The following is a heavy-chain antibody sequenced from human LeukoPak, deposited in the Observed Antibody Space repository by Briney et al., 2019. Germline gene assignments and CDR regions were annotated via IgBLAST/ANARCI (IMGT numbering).Heavy chain of an antibody. CDR1: GFTFSSYG. V-gene: IGHV3-23*01. Sequence: GGSLRLSCAASGFTFSSYGMNWVRQAPGKGLEWVSIISGSGRSTYYADSVKGRFTISRDNSKNTLYLQMNSLRAEDTAVYYCAKDQGLWFGEGSYFDYWGQGTLVTVSS. CDR3: AKDQGLWFGEGSYFDY. J-gene: IGHJ4*02. CDR2: ISGSGRST. D-gene: IGHD3-10*01.